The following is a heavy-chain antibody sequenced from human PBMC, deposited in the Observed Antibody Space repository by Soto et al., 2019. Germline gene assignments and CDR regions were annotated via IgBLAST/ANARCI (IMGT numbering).Heavy chain of an antibody. CDR1: GYTFTSYA. J-gene: IGHJ6*02. CDR2: INAGNGNT. Sequence: GASVKVSCKASGYTFTSYAMHWVRQAPGQRLEWMGWINAGNGNTKYSQKFQGRVTITRDTSASTAYMELSSLRSEDTAVYYCARDHSAYTAMADYYYYGMDVWGQGTTVTVSS. CDR3: ARDHSAYTAMADYYYYGMDV. V-gene: IGHV1-3*01. D-gene: IGHD5-18*01.